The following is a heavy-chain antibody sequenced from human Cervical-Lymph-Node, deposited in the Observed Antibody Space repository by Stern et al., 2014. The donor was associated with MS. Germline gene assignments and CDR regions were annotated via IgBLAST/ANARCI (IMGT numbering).Heavy chain of an antibody. CDR3: ATVGTSDY. CDR2: INPNSGGT. Sequence: QVQLVQSGAEVKKPGASVKVSCKASGYSFTGYDMHWVRQAPGQGLEWMGRINPNSGGTNYEQKCEGRVTMTRDTSINTAYMELSSLRSDDTAVYYCATVGTSDYWGQGTLVTVSS. V-gene: IGHV1-2*06. CDR1: GYSFTGYD. J-gene: IGHJ4*02.